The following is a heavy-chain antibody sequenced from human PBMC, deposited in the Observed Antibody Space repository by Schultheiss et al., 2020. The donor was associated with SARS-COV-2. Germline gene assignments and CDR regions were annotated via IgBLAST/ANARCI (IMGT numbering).Heavy chain of an antibody. CDR1: GYTFTGYY. CDR2: INPNSGGT. Sequence: GGSLRLSCKASGYTFTGYYMHWVRQAPGQGLEWMGWINPNSGGTNYAQKFQGRVTMTRDTSISTAYMELSRLRSDDTAVYYCARDLFSYGYDYWGQGTLVTVSS. D-gene: IGHD5-18*01. V-gene: IGHV1-2*02. J-gene: IGHJ4*02. CDR3: ARDLFSYGYDY.